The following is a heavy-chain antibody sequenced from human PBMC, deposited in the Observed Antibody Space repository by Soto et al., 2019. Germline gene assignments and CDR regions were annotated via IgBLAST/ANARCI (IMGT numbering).Heavy chain of an antibody. J-gene: IGHJ6*02. CDR1: GSTFSSYG. Sequence: QVQLVQSGGEVKRPGASVKVSCQASGSTFSSYGISWVQQAPGQGLQWMGWVSAHNGNTKYAQLLQSRLTRPTDTSTSTAFMEVGRLTSEDTAVYYCARDSPYNEFWCDVMELYSYSIDVWGQGTTVSVAS. V-gene: IGHV1-18*01. CDR2: VSAHNGNT. CDR3: ARDSPYNEFWCDVMELYSYSIDV. D-gene: IGHD3-3*01.